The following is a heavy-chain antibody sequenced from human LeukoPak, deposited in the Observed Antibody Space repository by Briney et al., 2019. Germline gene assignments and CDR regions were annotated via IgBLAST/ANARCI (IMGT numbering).Heavy chain of an antibody. D-gene: IGHD1-26*01. CDR3: AKDQYSGSYTLGYFDC. CDR1: NSTFGTYA. V-gene: IGHV3-23*01. CDR2: ISGDGGNT. J-gene: IGHJ4*02. Sequence: GGSLRLSYAAPNSTFGTYARGWVGQAPGKGLEWFSAISGDGGNTYYADSVKGRFTISRDNSKNTLYLQMNSLRAEDTAVYYCAKDQYSGSYTLGYFDCWGQGTLVTVSS.